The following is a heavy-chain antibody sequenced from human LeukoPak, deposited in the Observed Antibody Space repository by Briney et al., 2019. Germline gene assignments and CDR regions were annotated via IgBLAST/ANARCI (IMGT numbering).Heavy chain of an antibody. CDR2: ISYDGSNI. CDR1: GFTFSSYA. Sequence: GGSLRLSCAASGFTFSSYAMHWVRQAPGKGLEWVAVISYDGSNIYYADSVKGRFTISRDNSKNTLYLQMNSLRAEDTAVYYCARDSGVGATAFDIWGQGTMVTVSS. J-gene: IGHJ3*02. CDR3: ARDSGVGATAFDI. D-gene: IGHD1-26*01. V-gene: IGHV3-30-3*01.